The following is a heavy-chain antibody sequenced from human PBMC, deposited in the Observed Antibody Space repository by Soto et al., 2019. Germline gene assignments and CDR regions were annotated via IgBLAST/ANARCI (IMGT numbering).Heavy chain of an antibody. J-gene: IGHJ4*02. D-gene: IGHD3-10*01. Sequence: EVQLLESGGGLVQPGGSLRLSCAASGFTFSHYAMSWVRQAPGRGLEWVSTISGGDGSTYYADSVKGRFTISRDNSKNTLYLQMNSLSAEDTAVYYCAKKFHYGSGTYLYYFDYWGQGTLVTVSS. CDR2: ISGGDGST. CDR3: AKKFHYGSGTYLYYFDY. CDR1: GFTFSHYA. V-gene: IGHV3-23*01.